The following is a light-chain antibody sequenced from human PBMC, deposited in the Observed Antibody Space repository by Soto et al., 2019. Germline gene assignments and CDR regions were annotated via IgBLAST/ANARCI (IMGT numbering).Light chain of an antibody. V-gene: IGKV2-30*01. Sequence: DVVVSQYPHSLPFTLGQPASISCMSSQILVKTDGITYLNWFHQRPGQSPRRLINRVSRRDSGVPDRFSGSGSGTDFTLKISRVEAEDVGVYYCMQGTSWPWTVGQGTKVEI. CDR1: QILVKTDGITY. CDR3: MQGTSWPWT. CDR2: RVS. J-gene: IGKJ1*01.